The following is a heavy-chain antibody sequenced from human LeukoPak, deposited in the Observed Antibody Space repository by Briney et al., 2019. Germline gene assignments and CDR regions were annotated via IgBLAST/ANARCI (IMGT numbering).Heavy chain of an antibody. CDR3: VLTMVRGASGLDP. Sequence: ASVKVSCKASGYTFTGYYMHWVRQAPGQGLEWMGWINPNSGGTNYAQKFQGRVTMTRDTSISTAYMELSRLRSDGTAVYYCVLTMVRGASGLDPWGQGTLVTVSS. CDR1: GYTFTGYY. J-gene: IGHJ5*02. V-gene: IGHV1-2*02. D-gene: IGHD3-10*01. CDR2: INPNSGGT.